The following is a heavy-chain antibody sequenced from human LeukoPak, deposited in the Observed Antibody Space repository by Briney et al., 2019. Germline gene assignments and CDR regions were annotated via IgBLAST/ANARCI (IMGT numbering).Heavy chain of an antibody. D-gene: IGHD5-24*01. Sequence: PGGSLRLSCAASGFTFSAYGMNWVRQAPGKGQEWVAIISFDGGTSHYADSVKGRFTISRDTSKNTLYLQMDSLRAEDTAVYYCAKSREGVPTRCLDSWGQGTLVTVSS. J-gene: IGHJ4*02. CDR1: GFTFSAYG. V-gene: IGHV3-30*18. CDR3: AKSREGVPTRCLDS. CDR2: ISFDGGTS.